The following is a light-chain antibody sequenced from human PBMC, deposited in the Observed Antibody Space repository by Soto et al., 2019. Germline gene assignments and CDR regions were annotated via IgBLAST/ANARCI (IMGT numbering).Light chain of an antibody. CDR2: GAT. Sequence: EIVMTQSPATLSVSPGERVTLSCRASQSVSSDLAWYQQTAGQAPRLLIHGATTRVTDIPARFTASGSGTEFTLTISRLQSEDFAVYYCQQYNIQPNTFRQGTKLEIK. CDR1: QSVSSD. V-gene: IGKV3D-15*01. CDR3: QQYNIQPNT. J-gene: IGKJ2*01.